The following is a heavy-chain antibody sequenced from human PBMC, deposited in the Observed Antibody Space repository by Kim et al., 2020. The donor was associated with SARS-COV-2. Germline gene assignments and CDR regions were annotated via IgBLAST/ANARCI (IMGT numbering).Heavy chain of an antibody. CDR2: IKQDGSEK. D-gene: IGHD3-10*01. CDR3: AREGVWFGELQPFDY. V-gene: IGHV3-7*03. J-gene: IGHJ4*01. CDR1: GFTFSSYW. Sequence: GGSLRLSCAASGFTFSSYWMSWVRQAPGKGLEWVANIKQDGSEKYYVDSVKGRFTISRDNAKNSLYLQMNSLRAEDTAVYYWAREGVWFGELQPFDYWGQGTLVTVSS.